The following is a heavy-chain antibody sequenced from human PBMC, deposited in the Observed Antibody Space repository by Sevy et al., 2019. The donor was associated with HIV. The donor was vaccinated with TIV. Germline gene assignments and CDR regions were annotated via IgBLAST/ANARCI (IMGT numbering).Heavy chain of an antibody. J-gene: IGHJ4*02. CDR2: ISYDGSNK. CDR3: AKVSGWSESYFDY. D-gene: IGHD6-19*01. Sequence: GGSLRLSCAASGFTFSSYGMHWVRQAPGKGLEWVAVISYDGSNKYYADSVKGRFTISRDNSKNTLYLQMNSLRAEDTAVYYCAKVSGWSESYFDYWGQGTLVTVSS. CDR1: GFTFSSYG. V-gene: IGHV3-30*18.